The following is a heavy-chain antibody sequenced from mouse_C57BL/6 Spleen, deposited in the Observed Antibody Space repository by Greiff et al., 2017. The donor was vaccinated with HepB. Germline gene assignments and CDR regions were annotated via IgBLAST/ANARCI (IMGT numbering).Heavy chain of an antibody. J-gene: IGHJ3*01. V-gene: IGHV1-76*01. CDR1: GYTFTDYY. Sequence: VQLQQSGAELVRPGASVKLSCKASGYTFTDYYINWVKQRPGQGLEWIARIYPGSGNTYYNEKFTGKATLTAEKSSSTAYMQLSSLTSEDSAVYFCARYDYAFAYWGQGTLVTVSA. CDR3: ARYDYAFAY. D-gene: IGHD2-4*01. CDR2: IYPGSGNT.